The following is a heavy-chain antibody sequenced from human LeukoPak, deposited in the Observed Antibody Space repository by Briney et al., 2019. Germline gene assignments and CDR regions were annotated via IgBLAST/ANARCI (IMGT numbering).Heavy chain of an antibody. D-gene: IGHD5-18*01. V-gene: IGHV4-39*01. CDR3: ARVSYGPYYYYYGMDV. CDR2: IYYSGST. CDR1: GGSISSSSYY. J-gene: IGHJ6*02. Sequence: PSETLSLTCTVSGGSISSSSYYWGWIRQPPGKGLEWIGSIYYSGSTYYNPSLKSRVTISVDTSKNQFSLKLSSVTAADTAVYYCARVSYGPYYYYYGMDVWGQGTTVTVSS.